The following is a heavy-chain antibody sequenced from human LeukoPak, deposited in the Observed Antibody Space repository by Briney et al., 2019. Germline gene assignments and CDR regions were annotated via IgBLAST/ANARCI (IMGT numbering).Heavy chain of an antibody. D-gene: IGHD2-2*01. V-gene: IGHV1-24*01. CDR2: FDPEDGET. Sequence: GASVKVSCKVSGYTLTELSMHWVRQAPGKGLEWMGGFDPEDGETIYAQKFQGRVTMTEDTSTDTAYMELSSLRSEDTAVYYCATAGIVVVPANDAFDIWGQGTMVTVSS. CDR1: GYTLTELS. J-gene: IGHJ3*02. CDR3: ATAGIVVVPANDAFDI.